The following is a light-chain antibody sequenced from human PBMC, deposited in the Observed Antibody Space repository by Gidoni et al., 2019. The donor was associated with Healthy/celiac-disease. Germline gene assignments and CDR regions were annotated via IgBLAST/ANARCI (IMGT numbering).Light chain of an antibody. CDR1: SSDVGCYNY. J-gene: IGLJ2*01. Sequence: QSALTQPRSVSGSPVQSVPISCTRTSSDVGCYNYVSWYQQNTGKDPKLMIYDVSKRPSGVPDSFAGSKSGNTASLTISGRKAEDEADYYCCSYAGSYTLVFGGGTKLTVL. V-gene: IGLV2-11*01. CDR2: DVS. CDR3: CSYAGSYTLV.